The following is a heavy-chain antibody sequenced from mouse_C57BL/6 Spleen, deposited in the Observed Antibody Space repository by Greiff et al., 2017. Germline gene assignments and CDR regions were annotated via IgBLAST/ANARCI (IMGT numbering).Heavy chain of an antibody. J-gene: IGHJ3*01. V-gene: IGHV1-64*01. Sequence: VQLQQPGAELVKPGASVKLSCKASGYTFTSYWMHWVKQRPGQGLEWIGMIHPNSGSTNYNEKFKSKATLTVDKSSSTAYMQLSSLTSEDSAVYYCARSEGYDGTPFAYWGQGTLVTVSA. CDR2: IHPNSGST. D-gene: IGHD2-2*01. CDR1: GYTFTSYW. CDR3: ARSEGYDGTPFAY.